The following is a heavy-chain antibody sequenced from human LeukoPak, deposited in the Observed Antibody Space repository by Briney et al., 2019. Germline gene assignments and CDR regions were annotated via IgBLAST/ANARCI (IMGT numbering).Heavy chain of an antibody. D-gene: IGHD6-6*01. Sequence: MSSETLSLTCTVSGGSISSSSYYWGWIRQPPGKGLEWIGSIYYSGSTYYNPSLKSRVTISVDMSKNQFSLKLSSVTAADTAVYYCARDEDGIAARTFDYWGQGTLVTVSS. J-gene: IGHJ4*02. V-gene: IGHV4-39*07. CDR3: ARDEDGIAARTFDY. CDR1: GGSISSSSYY. CDR2: IYYSGST.